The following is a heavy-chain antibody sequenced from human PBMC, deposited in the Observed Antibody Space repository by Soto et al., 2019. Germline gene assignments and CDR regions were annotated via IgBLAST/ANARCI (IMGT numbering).Heavy chain of an antibody. CDR1: AGSISSGDYY. V-gene: IGHV4-30-4*01. D-gene: IGHD3-22*01. Sequence: QVQLQESGPGLVKPSQTLSLTCPVSAGSISSGDYYWSWIRQPPGKGLEWIGYIYSSGSTSSNPSLKSRVTISVDTSKNQFTRKLSSVTAADTAMYYCARQSWPYDSSGYYYSNWGQGTLVTVSS. J-gene: IGHJ4*02. CDR3: ARQSWPYDSSGYYYSN. CDR2: IYSSGST.